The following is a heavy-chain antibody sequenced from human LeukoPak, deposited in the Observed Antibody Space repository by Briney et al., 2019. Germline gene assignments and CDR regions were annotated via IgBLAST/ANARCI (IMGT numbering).Heavy chain of an antibody. V-gene: IGHV3-48*02. Sequence: GGSLRLSCAASGFSFSSYSMNWVRQDPGKGLEWVSYIISSSSTIYYADSVKGRITISRDNAKKSLYLQMNSLRDEDTAVYYCAGEYSSSWFGGSFDPWGQGTLVTVSS. D-gene: IGHD2-2*01. CDR3: AGEYSSSWFGGSFDP. CDR2: IISSSSTI. J-gene: IGHJ5*02. CDR1: GFSFSSYS.